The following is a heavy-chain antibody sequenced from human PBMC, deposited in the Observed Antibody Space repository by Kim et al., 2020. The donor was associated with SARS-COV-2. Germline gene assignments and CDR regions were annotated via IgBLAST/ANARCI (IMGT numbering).Heavy chain of an antibody. CDR3: TRGPRSTPPLRSFDAFDI. J-gene: IGHJ3*02. D-gene: IGHD2-2*01. CDR1: GFTFGDYA. Sequence: GGSLRLSCIVSGFTFGDYAMSWFRQAPGKGLEWVGFIRSKAYGGTTDYAASVKGRFTISRDDSKNIAYLQMNSLKTEDTAVYYCTRGPRSTPPLRSFDAFDIWGQGTMVTVSS. CDR2: IRSKAYGGTT. V-gene: IGHV3-49*03.